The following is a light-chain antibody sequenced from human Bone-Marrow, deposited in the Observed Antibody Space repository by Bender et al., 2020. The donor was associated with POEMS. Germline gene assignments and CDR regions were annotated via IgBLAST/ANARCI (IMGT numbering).Light chain of an antibody. CDR2: YDD. CDR3: SAWDDSLSGWV. J-gene: IGLJ3*02. Sequence: QPVVPQPPSLSEAPRQRVTISCSGSSSNIGNHVVNWYQQLPVEAPKLLIYYDDLLTPGVSDRFSASKSGTSASLDISELQSEDEALYYCSAWDDSLSGWVFGGGTKLTVL. V-gene: IGLV1-36*01. CDR1: SSNIGNHV.